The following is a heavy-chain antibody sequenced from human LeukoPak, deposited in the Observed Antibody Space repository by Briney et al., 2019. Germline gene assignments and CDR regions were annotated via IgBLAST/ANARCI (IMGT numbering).Heavy chain of an antibody. CDR1: GYTFTGYY. J-gene: IGHJ4*02. D-gene: IGHD3-22*01. V-gene: IGHV1-2*02. Sequence: EASVKVSCKASGYTFTGYYMHWVRQAPGQGLEWMGWINPNSGGTNYAQKFQGRVTMTRDTSISTAYMELSRLRSDDTAVYYCATVFHYDSSGYHDYWGQGTLVTVSS. CDR2: INPNSGGT. CDR3: ATVFHYDSSGYHDY.